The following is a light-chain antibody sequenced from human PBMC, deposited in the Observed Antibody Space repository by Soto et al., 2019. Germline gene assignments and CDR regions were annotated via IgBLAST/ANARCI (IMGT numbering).Light chain of an antibody. V-gene: IGKV1-33*01. Sequence: DIPMTQSPSSLSASVGDRVTITCQARQDISNYLNWYQQKPGKAPKLLIYDASNLETGVPSRFSGSGSGTDCTFTNSSLQPADIAPYYCQQDDNVPPYTFGQGTKLEIK. J-gene: IGKJ2*01. CDR2: DAS. CDR1: QDISNY. CDR3: QQDDNVPPYT.